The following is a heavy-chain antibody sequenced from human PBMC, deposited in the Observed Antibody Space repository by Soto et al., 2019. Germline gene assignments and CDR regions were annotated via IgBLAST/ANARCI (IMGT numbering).Heavy chain of an antibody. Sequence: GASVKVSCKASGYTFTSYGISWVRQAPGQGLEWMGWISAYNGNTNYAQKLQGRVTMTTDTSTSTAYMELRSLRSDNTAVYYCARDGIRIRGSDGNDYWGQGTLVTVSS. J-gene: IGHJ4*02. D-gene: IGHD5-12*01. CDR2: ISAYNGNT. CDR1: GYTFTSYG. CDR3: ARDGIRIRGSDGNDY. V-gene: IGHV1-18*01.